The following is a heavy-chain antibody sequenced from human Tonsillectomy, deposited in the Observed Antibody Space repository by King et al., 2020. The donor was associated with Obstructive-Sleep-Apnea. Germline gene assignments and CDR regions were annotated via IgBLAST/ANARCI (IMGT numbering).Heavy chain of an antibody. Sequence: VQLVESGGGVVQPGRSLRLSCAASGFSFSSYAMHWVRQAPGKGLEWVAVISYDESSKHYADSVKGRFTISRDTSKSTLYLQMNSLRAEDTAMYYCARDEQYWRFGALYYYGMDVWGQGTTVAVSS. CDR1: GFSFSSYA. CDR2: ISYDESSK. CDR3: ARDEQYWRFGALYYYGMDV. J-gene: IGHJ6*02. V-gene: IGHV3-30*04. D-gene: IGHD3-10*01.